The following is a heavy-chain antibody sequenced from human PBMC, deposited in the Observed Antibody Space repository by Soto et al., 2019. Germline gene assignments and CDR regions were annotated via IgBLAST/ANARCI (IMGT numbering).Heavy chain of an antibody. J-gene: IGHJ4*02. CDR2: IIPIFGTA. CDR1: GGTXTSYA. V-gene: IGHV1-69*06. Sequence: SXKVSFKASGGTXTSYAIGLVRQAPGQGLEWMGGIIPIFGTANYAQKFQGRVTITADKSTSTAYMELNSLRAEDTAVYYCATEGGLGKRWLQPLVDYWGQGTLGTVS. CDR3: ATEGGLGKRWLQPLVDY. D-gene: IGHD5-12*01.